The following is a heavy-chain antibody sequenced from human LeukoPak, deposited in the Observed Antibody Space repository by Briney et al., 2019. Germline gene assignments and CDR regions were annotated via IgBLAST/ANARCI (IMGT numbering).Heavy chain of an antibody. Sequence: GGSLRLSCTGSGFTFSNYVMSWVRQAPGKRLEWVSGISDSGDDTDYADSVKGRFTISRDNSKNTLFLQMNILRVEDTAVYYCVKVGGGGGWYWSPWGQELWSPSLQ. CDR2: ISDSGDDT. CDR3: VKVGGGGGWYWSP. V-gene: IGHV3-23*01. D-gene: IGHD6-19*01. CDR1: GFTFSNYV. J-gene: IGHJ5*02.